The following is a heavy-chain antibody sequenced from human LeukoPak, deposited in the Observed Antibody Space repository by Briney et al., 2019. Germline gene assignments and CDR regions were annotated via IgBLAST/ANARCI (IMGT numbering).Heavy chain of an antibody. CDR3: SRADYYGSGSPISLDV. CDR2: IRSKANSYAT. CDR1: GFTFSGSA. V-gene: IGHV3-73*01. D-gene: IGHD3-10*01. J-gene: IGHJ6*04. Sequence: GGSLRLSCAASGFTFSGSAMHWVRPASGKGLEWVGRIRSKANSYATAYDASVKGRFTISRDDSKNTAYLQMNSLKTEDTAVYYCSRADYYGSGSPISLDVWGKGTTVTVSS.